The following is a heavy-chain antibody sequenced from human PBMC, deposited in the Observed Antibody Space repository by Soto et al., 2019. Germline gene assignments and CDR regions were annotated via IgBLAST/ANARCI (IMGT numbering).Heavy chain of an antibody. V-gene: IGHV3-7*01. CDR3: ARDIIMDTAMVTGLDY. D-gene: IGHD5-18*01. J-gene: IGHJ4*02. CDR2: IKQDGSEK. CDR1: GFTFSSYW. Sequence: GGSLRLSCAASGFTFSSYWMSWVRQAPEKGLEWVANIKQDGSEKYYVDSVKGRFTISRDNAKNSLYLQMNSLRAEDTAVYYCARDIIMDTAMVTGLDYWGQGTLVTVSS.